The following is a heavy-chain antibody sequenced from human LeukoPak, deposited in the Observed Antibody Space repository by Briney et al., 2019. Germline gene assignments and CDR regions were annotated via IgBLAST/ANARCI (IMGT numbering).Heavy chain of an antibody. CDR1: GFTFSSYS. Sequence: GGSLRLSCAASGFTFSSYSMNWVRQAPGKGLEWVSYISSSSSTIYYADSVKGRFTISRDNAKNSLYLQMNSLRAEDTAVYYCARDGGPGYQLLPTAYYYYYMDVWGKGTTVTVSS. D-gene: IGHD2-2*01. CDR3: ARDGGPGYQLLPTAYYYYYMDV. J-gene: IGHJ6*03. V-gene: IGHV3-48*01. CDR2: ISSSSSTI.